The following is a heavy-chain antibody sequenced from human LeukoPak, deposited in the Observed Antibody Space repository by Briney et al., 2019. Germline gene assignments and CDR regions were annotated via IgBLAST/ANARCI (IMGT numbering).Heavy chain of an antibody. CDR3: ARSWESYSARYFDY. Sequence: SETLSLTCTVSGGSISSGSYYWSWFRQPAGKGLEWSGRIYISGSTNYNPSLKSRVTISVDTSKNQFSLKLSSVTAADTAVYYCARSWESYSARYFDYWGQGTLVTVSS. D-gene: IGHD2-15*01. CDR1: GGSISSGSYY. J-gene: IGHJ4*02. V-gene: IGHV4-61*02. CDR2: IYISGST.